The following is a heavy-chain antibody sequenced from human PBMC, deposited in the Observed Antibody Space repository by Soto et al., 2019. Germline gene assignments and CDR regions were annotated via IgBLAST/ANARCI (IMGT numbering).Heavy chain of an antibody. CDR2: IYYSGST. J-gene: IGHJ5*02. CDR1: GGSISSSSYY. CDR3: ARHTPQNGLRYFSSLKFNWFDP. V-gene: IGHV4-39*01. Sequence: SETLSLTCTVSGGSISSSSYYWGWIRQPPGKGLEWIGSIYYSGSTYYNPSLKSRVTISVDTSKNQFSLKLSSVTAADTAVYYCARHTPQNGLRYFSSLKFNWFDPWGQGTLVTVSS. D-gene: IGHD3-9*01.